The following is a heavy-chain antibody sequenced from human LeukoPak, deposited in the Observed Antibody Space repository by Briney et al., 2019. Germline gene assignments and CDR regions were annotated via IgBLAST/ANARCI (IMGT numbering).Heavy chain of an antibody. CDR3: ARGASGVYTVTTSWFDP. D-gene: IGHD4-17*01. CDR2: INPNSGGT. CDR1: GYTFTGYY. V-gene: IGHV1-2*02. J-gene: IGHJ5*02. Sequence: ASVKLSCKASGYTFTGYYMHWVRQAPGQGLEWMGWINPNSGGTNYAQKFQGRATMTRDTSISTAYMELSRLRSDDTAVYYCARGASGVYTVTTSWFDPWGQGTLVTVSS.